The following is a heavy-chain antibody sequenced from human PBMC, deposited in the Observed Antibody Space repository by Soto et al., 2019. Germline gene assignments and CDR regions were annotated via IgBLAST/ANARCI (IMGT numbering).Heavy chain of an antibody. V-gene: IGHV1-69*13. J-gene: IGHJ6*02. CDR1: GGTFSSYA. D-gene: IGHD2-8*01. CDR3: ARVLYLLLKSPVHYGMYF. CDR2: IIPIFGTA. Sequence: SVKVSCKASGGTFSSYAISWVRQAPGQGLEWMGGIIPIFGTANYAQKFQGRVTITADESTSTAYMELSSLRSEDTAVYYCARVLYLLLKSPVHYGMYFCAQGTSVPGSS.